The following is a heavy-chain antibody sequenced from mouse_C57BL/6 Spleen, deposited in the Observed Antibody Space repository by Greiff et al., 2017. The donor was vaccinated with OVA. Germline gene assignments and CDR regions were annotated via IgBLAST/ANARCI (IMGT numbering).Heavy chain of an antibody. CDR1: GYTFTDYY. CDR3: ARSNTTKAMDY. D-gene: IGHD1-1*01. V-gene: IGHV1-26*01. Sequence: EVQLQQSGPELVKPGASVKISCKASGYTFTDYYMNWVQQRHGKSLEWIGDINPNNGGTSYNQKFKGTATLTVDKSSSTAYMELLSLTSEDSAVDYFARSNTTKAMDYWGQGTSVTVSS. CDR2: INPNNGGT. J-gene: IGHJ4*01.